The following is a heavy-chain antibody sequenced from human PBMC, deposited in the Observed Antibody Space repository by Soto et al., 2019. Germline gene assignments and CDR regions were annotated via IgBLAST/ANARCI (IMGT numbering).Heavy chain of an antibody. D-gene: IGHD3-10*01. J-gene: IGHJ4*02. Sequence: QVHLQESGPDLVRPSETMSLTCSFFGGSISSDNWWSWVRQTPGKGVEWIGEIYHSGKTNYNPSLKSRVTISVDKSKNQFSLKVTSVTAADTALYYWSRLTASTKLRGVVINWGQGTLVTVSS. CDR1: GGSISSDNW. V-gene: IGHV4-4*02. CDR3: SRLTASTKLRGVVIN. CDR2: IYHSGKT.